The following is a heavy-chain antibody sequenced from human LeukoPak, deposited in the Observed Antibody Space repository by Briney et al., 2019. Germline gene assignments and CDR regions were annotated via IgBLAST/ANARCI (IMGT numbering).Heavy chain of an antibody. CDR3: ARPITDYDSYGMDV. J-gene: IGHJ6*02. Sequence: ASVKVSCKASGYTFTGYYMHWVRQAPGQGLEWMAWINPNSGGTNYAQKFQGRVTMTRDTSISTAYMELSRLRSDDTAVYYCARPITDYDSYGMDVWGQGTTVTVSS. V-gene: IGHV1-2*02. D-gene: IGHD3-3*01. CDR2: INPNSGGT. CDR1: GYTFTGYY.